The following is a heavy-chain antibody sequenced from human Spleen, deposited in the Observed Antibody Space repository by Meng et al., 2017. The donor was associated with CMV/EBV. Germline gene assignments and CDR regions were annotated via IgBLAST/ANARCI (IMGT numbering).Heavy chain of an antibody. D-gene: IGHD6-19*01. V-gene: IGHV3-9*03. CDR3: AKDSGSGYFDY. CDR2: IRWNSSNI. J-gene: IGHJ4*02. CDR1: GFTFDDYA. Sequence: SLKISCAASGFTFDDYAMHWVRQVPGKGLEWVSSIRWNSSNIAYADSVKGRFTISRDNAKNSLYLQMKSLRAEDMALYYCAKDSGSGYFDYWGQGTLVTVSS.